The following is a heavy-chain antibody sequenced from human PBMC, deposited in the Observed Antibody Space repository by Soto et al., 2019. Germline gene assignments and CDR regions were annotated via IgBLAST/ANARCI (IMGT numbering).Heavy chain of an antibody. CDR3: AKGAVAGTPTSYYYYGMDV. V-gene: IGHV1-69*12. Sequence: QVQLLQSGAEVKKPGSSVRVSCEASGGTFRTYAISWVRQAPGQGLEWMGEIIPIFGTVNYAQRFQGRVTTTADEYTTTCYMDLRSLRSEDTAVYYCAKGAVAGTPTSYYYYGMDVWGQGTTVTVSS. D-gene: IGHD6-19*01. CDR1: GGTFRTYA. J-gene: IGHJ6*02. CDR2: IIPIFGTV.